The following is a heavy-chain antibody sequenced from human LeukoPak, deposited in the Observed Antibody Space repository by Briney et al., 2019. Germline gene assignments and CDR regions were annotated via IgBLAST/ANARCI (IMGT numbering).Heavy chain of an antibody. CDR2: IRSKAYRRTT. CDR3: SRGPIQLWVHNGVDV. J-gene: IGHJ6*02. Sequence: PGGSLRLSCTTSGFNLGDHAMTWVSQAPAKGLQWVGFIRSKAYRRTTEYAASVKGRFTISRDDSKSVVYLQMNSLKSEDTAVYYCSRGPIQLWVHNGVDVWGQGTTVTVSS. CDR1: GFNLGDHA. D-gene: IGHD5-18*01. V-gene: IGHV3-49*04.